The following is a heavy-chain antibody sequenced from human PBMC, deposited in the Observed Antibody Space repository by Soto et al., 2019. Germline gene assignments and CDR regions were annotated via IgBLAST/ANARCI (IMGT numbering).Heavy chain of an antibody. CDR1: GFTFSSYG. D-gene: IGHD1-1*01. V-gene: IGHV3-30*18. CDR2: ISYDGINK. J-gene: IGHJ4*02. Sequence: QVQLVESGGGVVQPGRSLRLSCAASGFTFSSYGMHWVRQAPGKGLEWVSVISYDGINKYYADSVKGRFTISRDNSKNTPYLQMNSLRAEDTAVYYCAKSMYNWNDGFFDYWGQRTLVTVSS. CDR3: AKSMYNWNDGFFDY.